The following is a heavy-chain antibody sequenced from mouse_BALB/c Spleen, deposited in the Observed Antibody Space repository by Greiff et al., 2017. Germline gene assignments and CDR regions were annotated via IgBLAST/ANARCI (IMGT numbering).Heavy chain of an antibody. CDR2: ISSGGSYT. Sequence: EVQGVESGGGLVKPGGSLKLSCAASGFTFSSYAMSWVRQTPEKRLEWVATISSGGSYTYYPDSVKGRFTISRDNAKNTLYLQMSSLRSEDTAMYYCARHGENSLLRRAMDYWGQGTSVTVSS. CDR3: ARHGENSLLRRAMDY. V-gene: IGHV5-9-3*01. D-gene: IGHD1-2*01. J-gene: IGHJ4*01. CDR1: GFTFSSYA.